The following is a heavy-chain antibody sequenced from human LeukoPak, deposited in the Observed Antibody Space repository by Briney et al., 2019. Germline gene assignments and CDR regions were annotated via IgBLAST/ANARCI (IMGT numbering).Heavy chain of an antibody. J-gene: IGHJ4*02. V-gene: IGHV3-48*02. CDR1: GLIFSDYN. D-gene: IGHD3-22*01. CDR2: ISSGSSTI. Sequence: GGSLRLSCAASGLIFSDYNMNWVRQAPGKGLEWVSYISSGSSTIYYGDSVKGRFTISRDNAKNSLYLQMNSLTDEDTAVYFCAREPPGNYDSSGYYYAYFDCWGQGTLVTVSS. CDR3: AREPPGNYDSSGYYYAYFDC.